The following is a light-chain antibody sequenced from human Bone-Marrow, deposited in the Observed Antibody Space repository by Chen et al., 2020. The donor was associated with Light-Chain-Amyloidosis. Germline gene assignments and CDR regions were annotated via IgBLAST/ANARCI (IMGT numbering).Light chain of an antibody. CDR2: RDT. V-gene: IGLV3-25*03. J-gene: IGLJ2*01. Sequence: SYELTQPPSVSVSPGQTARITCXGDDWPXKYAYWYQQKPGPAPVLVIHRDTERPSGISERFSGSSSGTTATLTISGVXAEDEADYHCQSADSSGTYEVIFGGGTKLTVL. CDR1: DWPXKY. CDR3: QSADSSGTYEVI.